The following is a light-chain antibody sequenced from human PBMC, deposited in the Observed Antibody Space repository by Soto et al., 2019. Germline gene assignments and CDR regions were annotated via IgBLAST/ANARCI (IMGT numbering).Light chain of an antibody. V-gene: IGLV1-40*01. Sequence: QSVLTQPPSVSGTPGQRVSISCTGTSSNLGAGYDVHWYQQLPGAAPRLLIFDNNVRPSGVPDRFSGSKSGTSASLAITGLQAEDEAIYHCQSYDGSLATSIFGAGTKLTVL. CDR2: DNN. CDR1: SSNLGAGYD. CDR3: QSYDGSLATSI. J-gene: IGLJ2*01.